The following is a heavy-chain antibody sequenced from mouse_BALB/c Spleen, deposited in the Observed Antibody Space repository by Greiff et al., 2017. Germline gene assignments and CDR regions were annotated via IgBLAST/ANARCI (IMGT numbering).Heavy chain of an antibody. CDR3: ARFDYDYFDY. V-gene: IGHV1-20*02. J-gene: IGHJ2*01. CDR2: INPYNGDT. Sequence: VQLQQSGPELVKPGASVKISCKASGYSFTGYFMNWVMQSHGKSLEWIGRINPYNGDTFYNQKFKGKATLTVDKSSSTAHMELRSLASEDSAVYYCARFDYDYFDYWGQGTTLTVSS. D-gene: IGHD2-4*01. CDR1: GYSFTGYF.